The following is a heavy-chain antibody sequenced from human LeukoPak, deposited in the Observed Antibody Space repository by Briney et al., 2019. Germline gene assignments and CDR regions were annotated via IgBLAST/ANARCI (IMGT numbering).Heavy chain of an antibody. V-gene: IGHV3-11*01. D-gene: IGHD2-2*01. CDR1: GFAFSDYY. J-gene: IGHJ4*02. CDR2: ISSSGSTI. CDR3: ARESYCSSTSCYGGDY. Sequence: PGGSLRLSCAASGFAFSDYYMSWIRQAPGKGLEWVSYISSSGSTIYYADSVKGRFTISRDNAKNSLYLQMNSLRAEDTAVYYCARESYCSSTSCYGGDYWGQRTLVTASS.